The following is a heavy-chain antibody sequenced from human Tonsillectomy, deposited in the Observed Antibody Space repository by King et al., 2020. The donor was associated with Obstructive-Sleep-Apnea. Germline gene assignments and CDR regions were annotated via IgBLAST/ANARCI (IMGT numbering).Heavy chain of an antibody. V-gene: IGHV3-30*18. D-gene: IGHD3-22*01. J-gene: IGHJ3*02. Sequence: VQLVESGGGVVQPGRSLRLSCAASGFTFNTYGMHWVRQAPGKGLEWVAVISFDGSNKQYGDSAKGRFTVSRDNSKNTLYLQMNSLRAGDTAVYYCAKATYYYDSSGYFGALDIWGQGPMVTVPS. CDR1: GFTFNTYG. CDR2: ISFDGSNK. CDR3: AKATYYYDSSGYFGALDI.